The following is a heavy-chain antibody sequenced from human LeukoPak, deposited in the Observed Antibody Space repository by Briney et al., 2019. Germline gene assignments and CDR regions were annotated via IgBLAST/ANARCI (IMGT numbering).Heavy chain of an antibody. J-gene: IGHJ4*02. Sequence: GESLKISCKGSGYSFTSYWISWVRQMPGKGLEWMGRIDPSDSYTNYSPSSQGHVTISADKSISTAYLQWSSLKASDTAMYYCARGRTTVHDYWGQGILVTVSS. CDR3: ARGRTTVHDY. CDR2: IDPSDSYT. V-gene: IGHV5-10-1*01. D-gene: IGHD4-11*01. CDR1: GYSFTSYW.